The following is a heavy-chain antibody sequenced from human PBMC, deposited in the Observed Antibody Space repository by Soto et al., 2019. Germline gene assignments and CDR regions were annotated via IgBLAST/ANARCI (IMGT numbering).Heavy chain of an antibody. V-gene: IGHV4-59*01. J-gene: IGHJ6*02. CDR1: GGSISSYY. CDR2: IYYSGST. D-gene: IGHD3-10*01. CDR3: ARVRSYGSGSYYPSPYYYYGMDV. Sequence: PSETLSLTCTVSGGSISSYYWSWIRQPPGKGLEWIGYIYYSGSTNYNPSLKSRVTISVDTSKNQFSLKLSSVTAADTAVYYCARVRSYGSGSYYPSPYYYYGMDVWGQGTTVTVSS.